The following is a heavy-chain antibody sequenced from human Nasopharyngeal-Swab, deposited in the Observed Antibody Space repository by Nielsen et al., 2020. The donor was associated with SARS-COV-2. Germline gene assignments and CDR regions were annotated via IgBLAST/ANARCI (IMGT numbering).Heavy chain of an antibody. V-gene: IGHV3-7*04. D-gene: IGHD2-2*01. CDR3: ARVHCSRSSCSAPDYYYYYMDV. J-gene: IGHJ6*03. CDR1: GFTFGTYC. Sequence: GESLKISCAASGFTFGTYCMTWVRPAPGKGLEWVANIKQDGSEKSYVDSVKGRFTISRDNAKNSLYLQMNSLRVEDTAVYYCARVHCSRSSCSAPDYYYYYMDVWGKGTTVTVSS. CDR2: IKQDGSEK.